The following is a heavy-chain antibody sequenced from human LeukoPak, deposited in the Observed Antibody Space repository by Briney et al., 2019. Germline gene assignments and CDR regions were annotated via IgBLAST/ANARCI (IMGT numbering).Heavy chain of an antibody. V-gene: IGHV4-39*01. D-gene: IGHD3-10*01. Sequence: SETLSLTCTVSGGSMNSRSYYWGWLRQPPGQGLEFIGSIFYTGSAYYNPSLKSRASISVDTSKSHFSLNLISVTAADTALYYCASLFYFGSGSFPTYWGLGTLVTVSS. CDR2: IFYTGSA. J-gene: IGHJ4*02. CDR1: GGSMNSRSYY. CDR3: ASLFYFGSGSFPTY.